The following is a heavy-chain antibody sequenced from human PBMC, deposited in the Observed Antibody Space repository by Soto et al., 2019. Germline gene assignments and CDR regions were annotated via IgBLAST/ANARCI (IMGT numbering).Heavy chain of an antibody. J-gene: IGHJ4*02. D-gene: IGHD6-13*01. V-gene: IGHV1-69*04. CDR3: ARDSTYSSSWYGPYDY. CDR2: IIPILGIA. Sequence: ASVKVSCKASGGTFSSYTISWVRQAPGQGLEWMGRIIPILGIANYAQKFQGRVTITADKSTSTAYMELSSLRSEDTAVYYCARDSTYSSSWYGPYDYWGQGTLVTVCS. CDR1: GGTFSSYT.